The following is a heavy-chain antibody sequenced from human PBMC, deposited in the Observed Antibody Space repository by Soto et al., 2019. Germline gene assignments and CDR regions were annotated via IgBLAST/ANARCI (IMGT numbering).Heavy chain of an antibody. CDR3: ARGDYYDSSGYYTDFDY. J-gene: IGHJ4*02. CDR1: GGTFSSYA. D-gene: IGHD3-22*01. V-gene: IGHV1-69*12. CDR2: IIPIFGTA. Sequence: QVQLVQSGAEVKKPGPSVKVSCKASGGTFSSYAISWVRQAPGQGLEWMGGIIPIFGTANYAQKFQGRVTSTADESTSTAYMELSSLRSEDTAVYYCARGDYYDSSGYYTDFDYWGQGTLVTVSS.